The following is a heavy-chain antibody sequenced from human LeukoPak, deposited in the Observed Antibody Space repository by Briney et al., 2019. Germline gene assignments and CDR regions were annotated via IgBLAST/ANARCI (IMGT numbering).Heavy chain of an antibody. CDR2: INSDGSST. D-gene: IGHD6-13*01. Sequence: GGSLRLSCAASGFTFSSYWMHWVRQAPGKGLVWVSRINSDGSSTTYADSVKGRFTISRDNAKNTLFLQMNSLRADDTAVYYCAGSSSHNWIDPCGQGTLVTVSS. V-gene: IGHV3-74*01. CDR3: AGSSSHNWIDP. CDR1: GFTFSSYW. J-gene: IGHJ5*02.